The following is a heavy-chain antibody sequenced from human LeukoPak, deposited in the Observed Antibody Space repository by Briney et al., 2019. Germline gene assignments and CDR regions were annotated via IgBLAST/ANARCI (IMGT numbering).Heavy chain of an antibody. D-gene: IGHD3-22*01. CDR2: FDPEDGET. CDR3: TQTKGFYDSSGYYHDDFDI. V-gene: IGHV1-24*01. Sequence: ASVKVSCKVSGYTLTELSMHWVRQAPGKGLEWMGGFDPEDGETIYAQKFQGRVTMTEDTSTDKASMQLSSLRSEDTAISYCTQTKGFYDSSGYYHDDFDIWGQGTMVTVSS. J-gene: IGHJ3*02. CDR1: GYTLTELS.